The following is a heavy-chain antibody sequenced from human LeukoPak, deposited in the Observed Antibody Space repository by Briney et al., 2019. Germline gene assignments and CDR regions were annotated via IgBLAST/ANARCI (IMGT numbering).Heavy chain of an antibody. CDR1: GGSISSYY. J-gene: IGHJ4*02. Sequence: PSETLSLTCTVSGGSISSYYWSWIRQPAGKGLEWIGRIYTSGSTNYNPSLKSRVTMSVDTSKNQFSLKLSSVTAADTAVYYCARGNAYYYDSSGYLHFDYWGQGTLVTVSS. D-gene: IGHD3-22*01. CDR3: ARGNAYYYDSSGYLHFDY. V-gene: IGHV4-4*07. CDR2: IYTSGST.